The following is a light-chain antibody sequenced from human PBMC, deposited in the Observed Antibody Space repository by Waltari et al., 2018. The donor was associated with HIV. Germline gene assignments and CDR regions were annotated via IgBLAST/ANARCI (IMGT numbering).Light chain of an antibody. J-gene: IGKJ2*01. CDR3: QQSYSAPFT. CDR1: QSINSD. Sequence: DIQMTHSPSSLSPSVRDRATITCRASQSINSDLNWYQQKPGKAPSLLIYGASSMQSGIPTRFSGSGSGTEFSLTISSLQPEDFATYYCQQSYSAPFTFGQGTKLHVK. CDR2: GAS. V-gene: IGKV1-39*01.